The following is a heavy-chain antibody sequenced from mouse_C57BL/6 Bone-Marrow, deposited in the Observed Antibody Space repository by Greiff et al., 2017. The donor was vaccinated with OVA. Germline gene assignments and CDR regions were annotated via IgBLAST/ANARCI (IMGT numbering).Heavy chain of an antibody. Sequence: EVQLQQSGPELVKPGASVKIPCKASGYTFTDYNMDWVKQSHGKSLEWIGDINPNNGGTIYNQKFKGKATLTVDKSSSTAYMELRSLTSEDTAVYYCARSGDYDEALGYYYAMDYWGQGTSVTVSS. J-gene: IGHJ4*01. CDR2: INPNNGGT. D-gene: IGHD2-4*01. V-gene: IGHV1-18*01. CDR3: ARSGDYDEALGYYYAMDY. CDR1: GYTFTDYN.